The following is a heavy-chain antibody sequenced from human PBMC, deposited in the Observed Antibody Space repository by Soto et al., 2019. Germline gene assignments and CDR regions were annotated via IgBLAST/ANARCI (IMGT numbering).Heavy chain of an antibody. CDR3: ARGGHVVVVTAALDY. CDR1: GDTFTDYY. V-gene: IGHV1-46*01. Sequence: QVQLAQSGAEVKKPGASVKVSCKASGDTFTDYYIHWVRQAPGQGLEWMGTVNPSGGHTTYAQHFLGRMSMTMDTSTSTLYMELTSLTSEDTAVYYCARGGHVVVVTAALDYWGQGTLVTVSS. J-gene: IGHJ4*02. CDR2: VNPSGGHT. D-gene: IGHD2-21*02.